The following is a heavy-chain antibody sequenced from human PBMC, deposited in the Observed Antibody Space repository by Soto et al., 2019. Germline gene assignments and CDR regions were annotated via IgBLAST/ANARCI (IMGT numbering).Heavy chain of an antibody. CDR2: IYYSGST. D-gene: IGHD2-15*01. Sequence: PSETLSLTCTVSGGSISSSSYHWGWIRQPPGKGLEWIGSIYYSGSTYYNPSLKSRVTISVDTSKNQFSLKLSSVTAADTAVYYCARHTFQYCSGGSCYGRGLDNWFDPWGQGTLVTVSS. J-gene: IGHJ5*02. CDR3: ARHTFQYCSGGSCYGRGLDNWFDP. CDR1: GGSISSSSYH. V-gene: IGHV4-39*01.